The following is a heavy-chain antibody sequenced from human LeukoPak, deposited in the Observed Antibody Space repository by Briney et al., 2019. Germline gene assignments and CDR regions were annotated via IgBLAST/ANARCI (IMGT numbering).Heavy chain of an antibody. CDR3: AADLNYYDSSGSGDY. V-gene: IGHV1-58*02. Sequence: GASVKVSCKASGFTFTSSAMQWVRQTRGQRLECIVWIVVGSGNTNYAQKFQERVNITRDMSTSTAYMELTSLSSEDTAVYYCAADLNYYDSSGSGDYWGQGTLVTVSS. CDR1: GFTFTSSA. D-gene: IGHD3-22*01. J-gene: IGHJ4*02. CDR2: IVVGSGNT.